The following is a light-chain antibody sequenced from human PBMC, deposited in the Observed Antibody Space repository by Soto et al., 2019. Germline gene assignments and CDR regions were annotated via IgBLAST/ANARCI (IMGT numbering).Light chain of an antibody. CDR2: DVS. V-gene: IGLV2-14*03. CDR3: SSYTSSSTHV. Sequence: QSALTQPASVSGSPGQSITISCTGTSSDVDAYTFVSWYQQHPDKVPKLMIFDVSRRPSGVSDRFSGSKSGNTASLTISGLQPEDEADYYCSSYTSSSTHVFGSGTKLTVL. J-gene: IGLJ1*01. CDR1: SSDVDAYTF.